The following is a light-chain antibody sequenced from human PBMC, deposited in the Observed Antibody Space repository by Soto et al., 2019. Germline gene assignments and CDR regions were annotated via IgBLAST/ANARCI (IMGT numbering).Light chain of an antibody. J-gene: IGKJ1*01. CDR2: DTS. CDR3: QQYNNWRA. CDR1: QGVSSN. Sequence: EIVLTQSPATLSLSPGERATLSCRASQGVSSNLAWHQQKPGQAPRLLMYDTSNRATGIPARFSGSGPGTDFTLTISSLEPEDFAVYYCQQYNNWRAFGQGTKVDTK. V-gene: IGKV3D-11*01.